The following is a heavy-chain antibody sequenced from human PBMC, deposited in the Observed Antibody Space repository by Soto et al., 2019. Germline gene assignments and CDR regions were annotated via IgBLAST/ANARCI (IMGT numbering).Heavy chain of an antibody. CDR2: IYDSGST. J-gene: IGHJ6*02. CDR1: GGSISSYY. D-gene: IGHD3-10*01. CDR3: AKYSGIAHLTYYYYGMDV. V-gene: IGHV4-59*08. Sequence: SETLSLTCTVSGGSISSYYWSWIRQPPGKGLEWIGYIYDSGSTNYNPSLKSRVTISVDTSKNQFSLKLSSVTAADTAVYYCAKYSGIAHLTYYYYGMDVWGQGTTVTVSS.